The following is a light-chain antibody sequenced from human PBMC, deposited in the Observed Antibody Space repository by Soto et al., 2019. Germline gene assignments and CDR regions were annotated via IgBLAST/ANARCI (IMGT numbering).Light chain of an antibody. CDR1: QSISRW. V-gene: IGKV1-5*01. Sequence: DIQMTQSPSTLSASVGDRVTITCRASQSISRWLAWYQQKPGKAPKVLIWDATTLHRGVPSRFSGSGFGTEFTITISSLQPDDFATYYCQQYNDYSTWTFGQGTKVEIK. CDR3: QQYNDYSTWT. J-gene: IGKJ1*01. CDR2: DAT.